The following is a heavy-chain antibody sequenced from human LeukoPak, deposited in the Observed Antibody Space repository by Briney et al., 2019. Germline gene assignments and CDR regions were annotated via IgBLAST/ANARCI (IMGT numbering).Heavy chain of an antibody. CDR1: GFTFSSYR. CDR2: IYCDGSNK. Sequence: GGSLRLSCAASGFTFSSYRMHWVRQAPGKGLEWVADIYCDGSNKYYEDSGKGPFTIARDNSKNTLYLQMNSLRAEDTAVYYCAKGLFDYGGFSDYFDYWGQGTLVTVSS. V-gene: IGHV3-30*02. CDR3: AKGLFDYGGFSDYFDY. D-gene: IGHD4-23*01. J-gene: IGHJ4*02.